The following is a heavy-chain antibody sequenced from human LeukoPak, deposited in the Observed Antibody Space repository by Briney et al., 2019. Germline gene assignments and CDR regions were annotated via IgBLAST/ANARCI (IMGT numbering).Heavy chain of an antibody. Sequence: SETLSLTCSVSGGSINNYWWSWIRQPPGKGLEWIGRIYTSGSTNYNPSLKSRVTMSVDTSKNQFSLKLSSVTAADTAVYYCARDDIVVVPAAIAYYYYYGMDVWGQGTTVTVSS. CDR1: GGSINNYW. J-gene: IGHJ6*02. V-gene: IGHV4-4*07. CDR2: IYTSGST. D-gene: IGHD2-2*01. CDR3: ARDDIVVVPAAIAYYYYYGMDV.